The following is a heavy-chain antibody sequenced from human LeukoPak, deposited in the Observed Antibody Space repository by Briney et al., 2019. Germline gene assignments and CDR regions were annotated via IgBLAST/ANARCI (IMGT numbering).Heavy chain of an antibody. V-gene: IGHV3-53*01. J-gene: IGHJ4*02. CDR3: ATSIAVAFFDY. CDR1: GFTFDDYG. CDR2: IYSGGTT. Sequence: PGGSLRLSCAASGFTFDDYGMRWVRQAPGKGLEWVSIIYSGGTTFYADSVKGRFTISRDNSKNTLFLQMNSLRAEDTAVYFCATSIAVAFFDYWGQGTLVTVSS. D-gene: IGHD6-19*01.